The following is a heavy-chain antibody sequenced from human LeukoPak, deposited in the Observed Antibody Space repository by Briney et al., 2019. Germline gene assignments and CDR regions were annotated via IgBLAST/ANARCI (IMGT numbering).Heavy chain of an antibody. D-gene: IGHD3-22*01. Sequence: GASVKVSCKASGGTFSSYAISWVRQAPGQGLEWMGGIIPIFGTANYAQKFQGRVTITADESTSTAYMELSSLRSEDTAVYYCARASVVVSWYYYYYGMDVWGQGTTVTVSS. CDR2: IIPIFGTA. CDR1: GGTFSSYA. CDR3: ARASVVVSWYYYYYGMDV. V-gene: IGHV1-69*01. J-gene: IGHJ6*02.